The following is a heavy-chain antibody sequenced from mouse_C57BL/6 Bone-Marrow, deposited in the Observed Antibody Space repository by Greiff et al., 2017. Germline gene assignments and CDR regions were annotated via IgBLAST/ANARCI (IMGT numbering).Heavy chain of an antibody. V-gene: IGHV1-55*01. J-gene: IGHJ2*01. CDR3: ARLPPGY. CDR2: IYPGSGST. Sequence: QVQLQQPGAELVKPGASVKMSCKASGYTFTSYWITWVKQRHGQGLAWIGDIYPGSGSTNYNEKFKSKATLTVDTSYRTAYMQLSSLTSEYSAVSYCARLPPGYWGQGTTRTVSS. CDR1: GYTFTSYW.